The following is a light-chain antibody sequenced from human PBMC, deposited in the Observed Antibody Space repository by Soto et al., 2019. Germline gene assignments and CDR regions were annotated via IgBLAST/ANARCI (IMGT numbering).Light chain of an antibody. CDR2: NAS. CDR1: QSISSW. Sequence: DIQMTQSPSTLSASVGDRVTITCRASQSISSWLAWYQQKPGKAPKLLIYNASSLGSGVPSRFSGSGSGTEFTLTISSLQPDHFATYYCQQYNSYSPSTFGQGTKLEIK. J-gene: IGKJ2*02. CDR3: QQYNSYSPST. V-gene: IGKV1-5*03.